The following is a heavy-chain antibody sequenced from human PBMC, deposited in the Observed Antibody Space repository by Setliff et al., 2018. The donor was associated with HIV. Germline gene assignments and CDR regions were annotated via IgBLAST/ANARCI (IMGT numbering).Heavy chain of an antibody. CDR2: IYDHNGYT. V-gene: IGHV4-4*02. Sequence: SETLSLTCTVSGGSISSGDKYWSWIRQPPGKGLEWIGEIYDHNGYTNYNPSLKSRVTISLDKSKNQFSLKMTSVTAADTALYYCSNWNTTIDEDAWGQGTLVTVSS. CDR3: SNWNTTIDEDA. CDR1: GGSISSGDKY. J-gene: IGHJ5*02. D-gene: IGHD5-18*01.